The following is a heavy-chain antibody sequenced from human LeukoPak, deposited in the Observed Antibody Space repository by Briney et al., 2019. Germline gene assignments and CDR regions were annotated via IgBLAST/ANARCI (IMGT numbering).Heavy chain of an antibody. Sequence: SVKVSCKASGYTFSSYAISWVRQAPGQGLEWMGGIIPIFGTANYAQKFQGRVTITADKSTSTAYMELSSLRSEDTAVYYCARVPDTYYYDSSGYVHWGQGTLVTVSS. J-gene: IGHJ4*02. CDR1: GYTFSSYA. CDR3: ARVPDTYYYDSSGYVH. CDR2: IIPIFGTA. D-gene: IGHD3-22*01. V-gene: IGHV1-69*06.